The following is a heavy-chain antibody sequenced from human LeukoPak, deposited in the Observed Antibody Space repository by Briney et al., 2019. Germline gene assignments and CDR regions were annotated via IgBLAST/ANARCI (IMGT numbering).Heavy chain of an antibody. Sequence: SETLSLTXTVSGGSISSSSYYWGCIRQPPGKGLEWIGCIYYSGSTYYNPSLKSRVTISVDTSKNQFSLKLSSVTAADTAVYYCARHVVGVWSGYYTHWYDPWGQGTLVTVSS. CDR3: ARHVVGVWSGYYTHWYDP. V-gene: IGHV4-39*01. CDR1: GGSISSSSYY. CDR2: IYYSGST. J-gene: IGHJ5*02. D-gene: IGHD3-3*01.